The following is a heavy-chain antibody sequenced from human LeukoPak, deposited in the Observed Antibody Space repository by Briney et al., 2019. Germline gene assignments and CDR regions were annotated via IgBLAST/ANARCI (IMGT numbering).Heavy chain of an antibody. CDR1: GGSITNTNY. CDR2: VNLQGST. CDR3: ARQYYYDSSGYFDY. D-gene: IGHD3-22*01. Sequence: PSETLSLTCGVSGGSITNTNYWTWVRQPPGKGLEWIGEVNLQGSTNYNPSLMGRVAIAVDTSENHISLQLTSVTAADTAVYYCARQYYYDSSGYFDYWGQGTLVTVSS. J-gene: IGHJ4*02. V-gene: IGHV4-4*02.